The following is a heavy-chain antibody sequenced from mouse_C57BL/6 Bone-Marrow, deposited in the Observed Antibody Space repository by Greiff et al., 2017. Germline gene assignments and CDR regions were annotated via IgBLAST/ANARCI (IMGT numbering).Heavy chain of an antibody. CDR1: GFTFSDYG. D-gene: IGHD2-1*01. Sequence: EVQGVESGGGLVKPGGSLKLSCAASGFTFSDYGMHWVRQAPEKGLEWVAYISSGSSTIYYADTVKGRFTISRDNAKNTLFLQMTSLRSEDTAMYYCATGVYGNYWYFDVWGTGTTVTVSS. CDR2: ISSGSSTI. J-gene: IGHJ1*03. CDR3: ATGVYGNYWYFDV. V-gene: IGHV5-17*01.